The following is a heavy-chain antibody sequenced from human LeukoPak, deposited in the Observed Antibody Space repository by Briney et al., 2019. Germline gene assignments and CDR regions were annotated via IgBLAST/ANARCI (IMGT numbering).Heavy chain of an antibody. D-gene: IGHD6-13*01. V-gene: IGHV1-18*01. CDR2: ISAYNGNT. CDR1: GYTFNIYG. CDR3: ARTQIAYSSSWYWPYYYYGMDV. Sequence: ASVTVSYKASGYTFNIYGISWVRQAPGQGLEWMGWISAYNGNTNYAQKHQGRVTMNTDTSTSTACMELRSLRSDHTAVYYCARTQIAYSSSWYWPYYYYGMDVWGQGTTVTVSS. J-gene: IGHJ6*02.